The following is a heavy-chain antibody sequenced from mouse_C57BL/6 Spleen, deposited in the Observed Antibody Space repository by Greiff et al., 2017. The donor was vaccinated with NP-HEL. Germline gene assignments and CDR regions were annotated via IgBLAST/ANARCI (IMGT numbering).Heavy chain of an antibody. CDR1: GYTFTSYW. CDR2: IYPSDSET. V-gene: IGHV1-61*01. D-gene: IGHD2-5*01. Sequence: QVQLQQPGAELVRPGSSVKLSCKASGYTFTSYWMDWVKQRPGQGLEWIGNIYPSDSETHYNQKFKDKATLTVDKSSSTAYMQLSSLTSEDSAVYYCARWSYSNPGFAYWGQGTLVTVSA. J-gene: IGHJ3*01. CDR3: ARWSYSNPGFAY.